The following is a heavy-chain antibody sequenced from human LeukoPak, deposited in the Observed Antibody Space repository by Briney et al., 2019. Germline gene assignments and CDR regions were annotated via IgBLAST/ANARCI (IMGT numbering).Heavy chain of an antibody. J-gene: IGHJ2*01. Sequence: SETLSLTCTVSGGSISSGGYYWRWIRQHPGKGLEWIGYIYYSGSTYYNPSLKSRVTISVDTSKNQFSLKLSSVTAADTAVYYCARVYGDYWYFDLWGRGTLVTVSS. V-gene: IGHV4-31*03. CDR3: ARVYGDYWYFDL. CDR1: GGSISSGGYY. CDR2: IYYSGST. D-gene: IGHD4-17*01.